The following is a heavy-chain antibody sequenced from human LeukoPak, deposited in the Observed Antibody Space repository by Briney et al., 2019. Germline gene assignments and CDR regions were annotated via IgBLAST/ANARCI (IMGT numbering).Heavy chain of an antibody. CDR3: ARRIYRGQFDY. CDR1: GDSISSYY. Sequence: SETLSLTCSVSGDSISSYYWSWIRQPPGKGLEWIGYIYYSGNTNYNPSLKSRVTISVDTSKRQFSLKLSSVTAADTAVYYCARRIYRGQFDYWGQGTLVTVSS. J-gene: IGHJ4*02. V-gene: IGHV4-59*01. CDR2: IYYSGNT. D-gene: IGHD5-12*01.